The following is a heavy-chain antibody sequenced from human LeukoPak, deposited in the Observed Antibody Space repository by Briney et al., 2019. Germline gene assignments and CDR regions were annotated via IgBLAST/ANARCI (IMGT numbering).Heavy chain of an antibody. Sequence: AGSLRLSCAASGFTFSSYAMSWVRQAPGKGLEWVSAISGSGGSTYYADSVKGRFTISRDNSKNTLYLQMNSLRAEDTAVYYCAKKRPYSYDRGYYFDYWGQGTLVTVSS. CDR3: AKKRPYSYDRGYYFDY. CDR1: GFTFSSYA. CDR2: ISGSGGST. V-gene: IGHV3-23*01. J-gene: IGHJ4*02. D-gene: IGHD3-22*01.